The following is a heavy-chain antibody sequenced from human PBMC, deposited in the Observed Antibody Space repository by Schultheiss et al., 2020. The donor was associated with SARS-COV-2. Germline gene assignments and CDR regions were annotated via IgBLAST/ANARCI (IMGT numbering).Heavy chain of an antibody. CDR3: ARSKPVPVFGSSFRGIRQNPQVDY. Sequence: ASVKVSCKASGYTFTSYAMHWVRQAPGQRLEWMGWINAGNGNTKYSQKFQGRVTITRDTSASTAYMELSSLRSEDTAVYFCARSKPVPVFGSSFRGIRQNPQVDYWGQGTLVTVSS. CDR1: GYTFTSYA. CDR2: INAGNGNT. V-gene: IGHV1-3*01. D-gene: IGHD6-13*01. J-gene: IGHJ4*02.